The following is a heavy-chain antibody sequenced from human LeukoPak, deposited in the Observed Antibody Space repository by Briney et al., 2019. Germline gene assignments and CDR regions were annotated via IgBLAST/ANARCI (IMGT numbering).Heavy chain of an antibody. Sequence: ASVKLSCKASGYTFSGYYIHWVRQAPGQGLEWMGWINPNSGGTNYAQKFQGRVTMTRDTSISTAYMELSRLRSDDTAVYYCARGRAVAEGYWGQGTLVTVSS. J-gene: IGHJ4*02. V-gene: IGHV1-2*02. CDR1: GYTFSGYY. D-gene: IGHD6-19*01. CDR2: INPNSGGT. CDR3: ARGRAVAEGY.